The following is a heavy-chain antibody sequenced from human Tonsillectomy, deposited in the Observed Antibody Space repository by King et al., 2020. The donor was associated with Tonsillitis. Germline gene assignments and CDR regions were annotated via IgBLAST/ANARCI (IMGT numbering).Heavy chain of an antibody. CDR3: TTRPTTVTYIFDY. Sequence: VQLVESGGGLVKPGGSLRLSCAASGFSFSNAWMSWVRQAPGKGLEWVGRIKSRTDGGTRDYAAPVKGRFTISRDDSKNTLYLQMNSLKTEDTAVYYCTTRPTTVTYIFDYWGQGTLVTVSS. J-gene: IGHJ4*02. CDR2: IKSRTDGGTR. D-gene: IGHD4-17*01. CDR1: GFSFSNAW. V-gene: IGHV3-15*01.